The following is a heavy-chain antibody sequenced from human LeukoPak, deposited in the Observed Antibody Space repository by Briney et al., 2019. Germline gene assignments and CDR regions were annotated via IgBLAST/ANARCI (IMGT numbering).Heavy chain of an antibody. D-gene: IGHD5-12*01. J-gene: IGHJ4*02. CDR2: IIWISDSI. CDR3: AINGGGDSGYGNLDY. CDR1: GFTFADYA. Sequence: GGSLRLSCAVSGFTFADYAMHWVRPVPGKGLGWVSGIIWISDSIGYADSVKGRFTTSRDNAKNSLYLQMNSLRAEDTAFYYCAINGGGDSGYGNLDYWGQGTLVTVSS. V-gene: IGHV3-9*01.